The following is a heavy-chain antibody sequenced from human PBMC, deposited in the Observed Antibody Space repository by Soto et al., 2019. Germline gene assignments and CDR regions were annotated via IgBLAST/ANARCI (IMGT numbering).Heavy chain of an antibody. J-gene: IGHJ4*02. CDR2: TYYSGGS. D-gene: IGHD5-12*01. Sequence: QVQLQESGPGLVKASQTLSLTCTLSGASVSSAEHYWSWIRQPPGKGLEWIGYTYYSGGSYYNASLQRGVSISVDTSQNQFSLKLTSVTAEDTAVYYCARLSGYDPAGAADKWGPGILVSVSS. CDR1: GASVSSAEHY. CDR3: ARLSGYDPAGAADK. V-gene: IGHV4-30-4*01.